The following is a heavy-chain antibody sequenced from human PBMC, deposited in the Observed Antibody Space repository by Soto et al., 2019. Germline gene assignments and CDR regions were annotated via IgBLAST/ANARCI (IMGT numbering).Heavy chain of an antibody. CDR1: GGSISSYY. Sequence: PSETLSRTCSVSGGSISSYYYSWSRQPPGKGLERMGYVYNNGSTNYNPTLKSRVTISLATSKNQFSLKLSSVTAADTAVYYCARAGVRGVNLGYYYYDGMDVWRQGTALTVSS. CDR3: ARAGVRGVNLGYYYYDGMDV. D-gene: IGHD3-10*01. J-gene: IGHJ6*02. CDR2: VYNNGST. V-gene: IGHV4-59*13.